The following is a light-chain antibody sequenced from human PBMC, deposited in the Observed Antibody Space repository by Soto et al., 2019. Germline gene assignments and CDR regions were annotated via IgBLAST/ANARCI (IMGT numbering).Light chain of an antibody. J-gene: IGKJ5*01. Sequence: DIQLTQSPSFLSASVGDRVTITCRASQGISSYLAWYQQKPGKAPKLLIYAASSLQSGVPSRFSGSGSGTDFTLTISSLQPEDFATYYCQQANSWITFGQGTRLEIK. CDR2: AAS. CDR1: QGISSY. CDR3: QQANSWIT. V-gene: IGKV1-9*01.